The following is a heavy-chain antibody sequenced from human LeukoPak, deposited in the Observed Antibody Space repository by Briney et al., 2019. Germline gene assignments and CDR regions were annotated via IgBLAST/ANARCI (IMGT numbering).Heavy chain of an antibody. CDR1: GLTFSNTW. Sequence: GGSLRLSCAASGLTFSNTWMSWVRQAPGKGLEWVGRIKSKTDGGTTDYAAPVKGRFTISRDDSRNTLYPQMNSLKTEDTAVYYCTTGLRAADTNWGLGTLVTFSS. D-gene: IGHD6-13*01. CDR2: IKSKTDGGTT. CDR3: TTGLRAADTN. J-gene: IGHJ4*02. V-gene: IGHV3-15*01.